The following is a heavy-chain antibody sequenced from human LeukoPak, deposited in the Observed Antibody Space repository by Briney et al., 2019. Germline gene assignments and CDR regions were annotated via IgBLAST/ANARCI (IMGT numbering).Heavy chain of an antibody. CDR2: IRSKAYGGTT. Sequence: GGSLRLSCTASGFTFGDYAMSWFRQAPGKGLEWVGFIRSKAYGGTTEYAASVKGRFTISRDDSKSIAYLQMNSLKTEDTAVYYCTRVIDFWSGYQTVYFDYWGQGTLVTVSS. CDR1: GFTFGDYA. J-gene: IGHJ4*02. V-gene: IGHV3-49*03. D-gene: IGHD3-3*01. CDR3: TRVIDFWSGYQTVYFDY.